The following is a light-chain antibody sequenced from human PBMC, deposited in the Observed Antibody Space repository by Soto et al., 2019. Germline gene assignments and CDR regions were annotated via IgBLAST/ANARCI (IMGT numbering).Light chain of an antibody. V-gene: IGLV2-14*03. CDR2: DVS. Sequence: QSALTQPASVSGSPGQSITISCTGTSSDVGGYNYVSWYQQHPGKAPNFLIYDVSNRPSGVSNRFSGSKSGNTASLTISGLQPEVEADYYCSSYTSSTTYVVFGEGTKLTVL. J-gene: IGLJ2*01. CDR1: SSDVGGYNY. CDR3: SSYTSSTTYVV.